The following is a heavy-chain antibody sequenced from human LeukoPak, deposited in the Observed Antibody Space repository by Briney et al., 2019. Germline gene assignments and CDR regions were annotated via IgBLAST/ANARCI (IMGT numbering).Heavy chain of an antibody. J-gene: IGHJ6*02. D-gene: IGHD6-13*01. CDR1: GFTFTNYW. V-gene: IGHV3-7*03. CDR3: AKDMGAAAGQEYGMDV. CDR2: IKQDGSDK. Sequence: PGGSLRLSCAASGFTFTNYWMNWVRQAPGKGLEWVASIKQDGSDKYYVDSVKGRLTISRDNARDSLYLQMNSLRAEDTALYYCAKDMGAAAGQEYGMDVWGQGTTVTVSS.